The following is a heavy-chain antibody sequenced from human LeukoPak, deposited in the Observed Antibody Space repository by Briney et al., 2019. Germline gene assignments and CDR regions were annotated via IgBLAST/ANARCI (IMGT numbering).Heavy chain of an antibody. J-gene: IGHJ4*02. CDR2: VYISGRT. CDR3: ARLLRGAGTG. V-gene: IGHV4-4*07. CDR1: GVSVSTYY. D-gene: IGHD2-8*02. Sequence: PSETLSLTCSVSGVSVSTYYWSWIRQPAGKGLEWIGRVYISGRTNYNPSLASRVTISVDTSKNQFSLKLSSVTAADMAVYYCARLLRGAGTGWGQGVLVTVSS.